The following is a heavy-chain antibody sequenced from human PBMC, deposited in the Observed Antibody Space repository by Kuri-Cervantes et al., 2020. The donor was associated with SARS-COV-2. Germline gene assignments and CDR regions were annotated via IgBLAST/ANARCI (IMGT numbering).Heavy chain of an antibody. Sequence: GGSLRLSCAASGFTFDDYAMHWVRQAPGKGLEWVSGISWNSDSIGYADSVKGRFTISRDNAKNSLYLQMNSLRAEDTALYYCAKDMESGGSYSTFDYWGQGTLVTVSS. CDR3: AKDMESGGSYSTFDY. D-gene: IGHD2-15*01. J-gene: IGHJ4*02. CDR2: ISWNSDSI. V-gene: IGHV3-9*01. CDR1: GFTFDDYA.